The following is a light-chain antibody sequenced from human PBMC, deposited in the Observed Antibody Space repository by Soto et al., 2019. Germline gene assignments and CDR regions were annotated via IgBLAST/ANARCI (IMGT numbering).Light chain of an antibody. CDR3: TSYRRGPLYV. J-gene: IGLJ1*01. Sequence: QSVLTQPASVSGSPGQSITISCTWISADVGTSNFVSWYQHHPGKAPRLILYDVANRPSGVSNRFSGSKSGDTASLTISGLQVDDEADYYCTSYRRGPLYVFGTGTKVTVL. CDR1: SADVGTSNF. V-gene: IGLV2-14*03. CDR2: DVA.